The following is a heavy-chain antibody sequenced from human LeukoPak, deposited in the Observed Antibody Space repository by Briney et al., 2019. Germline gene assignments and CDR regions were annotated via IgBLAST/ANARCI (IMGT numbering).Heavy chain of an antibody. J-gene: IGHJ3*02. CDR1: GLTFSSYA. V-gene: IGHV3-23*01. CDR3: ARAELRFLEWLFVPDAFDI. D-gene: IGHD3-3*01. CDR2: ITGSGGGT. Sequence: GGSLRLSCAASGLTFSSYAMSWVRQAPGKGLQWVSAITGSGGGTYYADSVKGRFTISRDNSKNTQYLQMSSLRAEDTAVYYCARAELRFLEWLFVPDAFDIWGQGTMVTVSS.